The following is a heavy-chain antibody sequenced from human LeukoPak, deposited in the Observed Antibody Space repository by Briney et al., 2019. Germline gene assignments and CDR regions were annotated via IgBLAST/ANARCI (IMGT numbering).Heavy chain of an antibody. Sequence: SSVKVSCKASGGTFSSYAISWVRQAPGQGLEWMGRIIPIFGTASYAQKFQGRVTMTRDTSTSTVYMELSSLRSEDTAVYYCARELGYSGYWGQGTLVTVSS. J-gene: IGHJ4*02. CDR3: ARELGYSGY. D-gene: IGHD7-27*01. CDR1: GGTFSSYA. V-gene: IGHV1-69*05. CDR2: IIPIFGTA.